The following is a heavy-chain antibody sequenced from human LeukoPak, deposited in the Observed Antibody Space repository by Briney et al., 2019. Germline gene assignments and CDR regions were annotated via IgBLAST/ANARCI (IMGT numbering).Heavy chain of an antibody. Sequence: GGSLRLSCAASGFTFSNYWMSWVRQAPGKGLEWVGRIKSKTDGGTTDYAAPVKGRFTISGDDSKNTLYLQMDSLKTEDTAVYYCTTSAAMATHYYNYPMDVWGQGTTVTVSS. CDR2: IKSKTDGGTT. CDR1: GFTFSNYW. CDR3: TTSAAMATHYYNYPMDV. D-gene: IGHD5-24*01. J-gene: IGHJ6*02. V-gene: IGHV3-15*01.